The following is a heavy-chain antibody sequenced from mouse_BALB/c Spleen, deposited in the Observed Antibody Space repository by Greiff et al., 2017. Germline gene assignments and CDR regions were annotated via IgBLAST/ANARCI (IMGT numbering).Heavy chain of an antibody. V-gene: IGHV1-83*01. D-gene: IGHD2-2*01. CDR1: GYTFTDYV. Sequence: VQLQQSGPELVKPGASVKMSCKASGYTFTDYVISWVKQRTGQGLEWIGEIYPGSGSTYYNEKFKGKATLTADTSSSTAYMQLSSLTSEDSAVYFCARRSPSTMVTTEAFAYWGQGTLVTVSA. CDR2: IYPGSGST. CDR3: ARRSPSTMVTTEAFAY. J-gene: IGHJ3*01.